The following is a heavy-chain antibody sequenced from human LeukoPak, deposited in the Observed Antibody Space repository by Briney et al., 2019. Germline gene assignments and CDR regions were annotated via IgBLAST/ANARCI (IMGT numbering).Heavy chain of an antibody. CDR2: IYTSGST. CDR1: GGSISSGSYY. CDR3: AGDRVVPAADTFDP. V-gene: IGHV4-61*02. J-gene: IGHJ5*02. Sequence: SETLSLTCTVSGGSISSGSYYWSWIRQPAGKGLEWIGRIYTSGSTNYNPSLKSRVTISVDTSKNQFSLKLSSVTAADTAVYYCAGDRVVPAADTFDPWGQGTLVTVSS. D-gene: IGHD2-2*01.